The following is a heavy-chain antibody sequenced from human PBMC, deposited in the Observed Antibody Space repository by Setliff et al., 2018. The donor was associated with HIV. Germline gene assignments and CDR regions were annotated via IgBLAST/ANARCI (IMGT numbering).Heavy chain of an antibody. CDR3: AKDLVYYDSSGDLDY. D-gene: IGHD3-22*01. V-gene: IGHV3-23*01. Sequence: GGSLRLSCEASGFTFSTYSMNWVRQAPGKGLEWVSSISSSGGSPYYADSVKGRFTISRDNSKNTLYLQMNSLRAEDTAVYYCAKDLVYYDSSGDLDYWGQGTLVTVS. CDR1: GFTFSTYS. CDR2: ISSSGGSP. J-gene: IGHJ4*02.